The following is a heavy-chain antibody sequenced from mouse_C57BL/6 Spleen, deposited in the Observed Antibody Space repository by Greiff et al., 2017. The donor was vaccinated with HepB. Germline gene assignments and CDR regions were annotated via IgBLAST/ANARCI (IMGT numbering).Heavy chain of an antibody. CDR2: IDPSDSET. Sequence: QVQLQQPGAELVRPGSSVKLSCKASGYTFTSYWMHWVKQRPIQGLEWIGNIDPSDSETHYNQKFKDKATLTVDKSSSTAYMQLSSLRSEDSAVYYCARSYYGSSYGYWGQGTTLTVSS. J-gene: IGHJ2*01. D-gene: IGHD1-1*01. V-gene: IGHV1-52*01. CDR3: ARSYYGSSYGY. CDR1: GYTFTSYW.